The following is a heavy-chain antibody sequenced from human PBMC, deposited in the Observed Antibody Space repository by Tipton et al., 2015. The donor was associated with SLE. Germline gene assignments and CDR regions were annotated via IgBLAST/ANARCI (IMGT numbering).Heavy chain of an antibody. CDR2: IYYSGST. Sequence: TLSLTCTVSGDSISSGDYYWSWIRQPPGKGLEWIGYIYYSGSTYYNPSLKSRVTISVDTSKNQFSLKLSPVTAADTAVYYCAIGGLDAFDIWGQGTMVTVSS. D-gene: IGHD3-10*01. J-gene: IGHJ3*02. CDR3: AIGGLDAFDI. CDR1: GDSISSGDYY. V-gene: IGHV4-30-4*01.